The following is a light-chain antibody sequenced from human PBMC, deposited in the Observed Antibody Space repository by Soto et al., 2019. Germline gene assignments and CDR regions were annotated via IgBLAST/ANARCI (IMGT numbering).Light chain of an antibody. V-gene: IGKV2-28*01. CDR3: MQPLHTPWT. CDR1: QXLLHSNGYNY. Sequence: DIVMTQSPLSLPVTPGEPASISCRSIQXLLHSNGYNYLDWYLQKSGQSPQLLIYLGSTRASGVPDRFNGSGSGTDFTLKIRRVEAEDVGVYYCMQPLHTPWTFGQGTKVDI. J-gene: IGKJ1*01. CDR2: LGS.